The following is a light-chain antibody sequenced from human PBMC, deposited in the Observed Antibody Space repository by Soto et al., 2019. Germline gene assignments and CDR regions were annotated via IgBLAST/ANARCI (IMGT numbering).Light chain of an antibody. Sequence: DIQMPQSPSSLSASVGDRGTITCRASQSISSYLNWYQQKPGKAPKLLIYAASSLESGVPSRFSGSASGTDFTLTISSLQPEDFATYYCQQGYTTPLTFGQGTKVDIK. CDR2: AAS. J-gene: IGKJ1*01. CDR3: QQGYTTPLT. CDR1: QSISSY. V-gene: IGKV1-39*01.